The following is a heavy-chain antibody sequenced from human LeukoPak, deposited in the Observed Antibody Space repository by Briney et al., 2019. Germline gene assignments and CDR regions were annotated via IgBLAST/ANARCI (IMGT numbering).Heavy chain of an antibody. Sequence: GGSLRLSCAASGFTFSYYGMHWVRQAPGKGLEWVAFIRYDGSNKYYADSVKGRFTISRYNSKNTLYLQMNSLRAEDTAVYYCARTIGFCSSSSCRFDPWGQGTLVTVSS. D-gene: IGHD2-2*01. J-gene: IGHJ5*02. V-gene: IGHV3-30*02. CDR2: IRYDGSNK. CDR3: ARTIGFCSSSSCRFDP. CDR1: GFTFSYYG.